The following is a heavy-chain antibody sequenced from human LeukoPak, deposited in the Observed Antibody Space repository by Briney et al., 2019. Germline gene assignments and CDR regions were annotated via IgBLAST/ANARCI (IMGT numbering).Heavy chain of an antibody. CDR3: ARDRGYYYDSSGYQYFDY. D-gene: IGHD3-22*01. CDR1: GYTLTELS. J-gene: IGHJ4*02. V-gene: IGHV1-24*01. Sequence: APVKVSCKVSGYTLTELSMHWVRQAPGKGLEWMGGFDPEDGETIYAQKLQGRVTMTTDTSTSTAYMELRSLRSDDTAVYYCARDRGYYYDSSGYQYFDYWGQGTLVTVSS. CDR2: FDPEDGET.